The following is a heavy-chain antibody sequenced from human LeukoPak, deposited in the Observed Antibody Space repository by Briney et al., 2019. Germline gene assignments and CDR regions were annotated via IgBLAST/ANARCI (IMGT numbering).Heavy chain of an antibody. Sequence: ASVKVSCKVSGYTLTELSMHWVRQAPGKGLEWMGGFDPEDGETIYAQKFQGRVTMTEDTSTDTAYMELSSLRFEDTAVYYCATQSTGSYGSGSLYYMDVWGKGTTVTVSS. J-gene: IGHJ6*03. D-gene: IGHD3-10*01. CDR3: ATQSTGSYGSGSLYYMDV. CDR2: FDPEDGET. CDR1: GYTLTELS. V-gene: IGHV1-24*01.